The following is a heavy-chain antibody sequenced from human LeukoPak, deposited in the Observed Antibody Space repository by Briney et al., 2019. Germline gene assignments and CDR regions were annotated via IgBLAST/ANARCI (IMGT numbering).Heavy chain of an antibody. CDR2: ISGSGTVT. V-gene: IGHV3-48*03. D-gene: IGHD3-10*02. J-gene: IGHJ6*04. Sequence: GGSLRLSCAASGFTFSSYEMNWVRQAPGKGLEWISYISGSGTVTHYADSVKGRFTISRDNAKNSLYLQMNSLRAEDTAVYYCAELGITMIGGVWGKGTTVTISS. CDR3: AELGITMIGGV. CDR1: GFTFSSYE.